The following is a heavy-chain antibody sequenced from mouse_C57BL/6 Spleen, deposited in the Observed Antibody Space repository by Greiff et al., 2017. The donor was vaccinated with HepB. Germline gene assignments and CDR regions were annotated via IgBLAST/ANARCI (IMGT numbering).Heavy chain of an antibody. Sequence: VQLQQPGAELVKPGASVKLSCKASGYTFTSYWMHWVKQRPGQGLEWIGMIHPNSGSTNYNEKFKSKATLTVDKSSSTAYMQLSSLTSEDSAVYYCARGDDYDRASFDYWGQGTTLTVSS. V-gene: IGHV1-64*01. D-gene: IGHD2-4*01. CDR2: IHPNSGST. J-gene: IGHJ2*01. CDR3: ARGDDYDRASFDY. CDR1: GYTFTSYW.